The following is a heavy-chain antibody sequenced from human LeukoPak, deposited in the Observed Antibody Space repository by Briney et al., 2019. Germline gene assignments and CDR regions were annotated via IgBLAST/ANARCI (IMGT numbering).Heavy chain of an antibody. CDR1: GFTFSSYS. J-gene: IGHJ4*02. Sequence: GGSLRLSCAASGFTFSSYSMNWVRQAPGKGLEWVSSISSSSSYIYYADSVEGRFTISRDNAKNSLYLQMNSLRAEDTAVYYCARDQALYGSGNFDYWGQGTLVTVSS. V-gene: IGHV3-21*01. CDR2: ISSSSSYI. D-gene: IGHD3-10*01. CDR3: ARDQALYGSGNFDY.